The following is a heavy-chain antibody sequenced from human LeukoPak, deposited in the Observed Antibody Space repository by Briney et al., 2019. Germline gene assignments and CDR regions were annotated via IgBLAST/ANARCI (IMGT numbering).Heavy chain of an antibody. V-gene: IGHV3-66*01. Sequence: GGSLRLSCAASGFTFSSYEMNWVRQAPGKGLEWVSILYSSGTTSYADSVKGSFTVSRDNSKNTLYLHMNSLRAEDTAVYYCARGCRGCYWAFDIWGQGTMVTVSS. CDR1: GFTFSSYE. D-gene: IGHD2-15*01. J-gene: IGHJ3*02. CDR3: ARGCRGCYWAFDI. CDR2: LYSSGTT.